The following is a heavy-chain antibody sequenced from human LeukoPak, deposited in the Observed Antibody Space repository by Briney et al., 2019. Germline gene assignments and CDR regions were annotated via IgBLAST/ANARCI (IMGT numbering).Heavy chain of an antibody. Sequence: QPGRSLRLSCAASGFTFDDYAMPWVRQAPGKGLEWVSGISWNSGSIGYADSVKDRFTISRDNSKNTLYLQMSSLRAEDTAVYYCARAWYSGAWYGMDVWGQGTTVTVSS. CDR1: GFTFDDYA. CDR2: ISWNSGSI. V-gene: IGHV3-9*01. J-gene: IGHJ6*02. D-gene: IGHD6-19*01. CDR3: ARAWYSGAWYGMDV.